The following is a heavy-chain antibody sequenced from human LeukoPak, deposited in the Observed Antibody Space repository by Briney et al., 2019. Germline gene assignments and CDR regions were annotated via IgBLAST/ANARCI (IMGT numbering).Heavy chain of an antibody. D-gene: IGHD3-3*01. CDR2: ISSSSSTI. J-gene: IGHJ6*03. CDR3: ARGGGITIFGVVTNYYMDV. Sequence: PGGSLRLSCAASGFTFSSYSMNWVRQAPGKGLEWVSYISSSSSTIYYADSVKGRFTISRDNAKNSLYLQMNSLRAEDTAVYYCARGGGITIFGVVTNYYMDVWGKGTTVTVSS. V-gene: IGHV3-48*01. CDR1: GFTFSSYS.